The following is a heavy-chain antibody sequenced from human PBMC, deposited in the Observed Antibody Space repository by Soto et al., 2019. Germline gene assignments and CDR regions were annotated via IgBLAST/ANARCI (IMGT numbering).Heavy chain of an antibody. V-gene: IGHV3-23*01. CDR3: AKEAPQLVPGLDY. CDR2: ISGSDGRT. Sequence: GGSLRLSCAASGFTFSSYAMSWVRQAPGKGLEWVSTISGSDGRTYSTDSVKGRFTISRDNSRNTAYLQMNSLRAEDTAVYYCAKEAPQLVPGLDYWGQGTLVTVSS. J-gene: IGHJ4*02. D-gene: IGHD6-13*01. CDR1: GFTFSSYA.